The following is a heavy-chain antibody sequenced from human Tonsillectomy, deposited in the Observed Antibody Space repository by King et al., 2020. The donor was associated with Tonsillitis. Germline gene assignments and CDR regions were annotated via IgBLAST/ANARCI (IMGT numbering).Heavy chain of an antibody. J-gene: IGHJ5*01. CDR3: ATRLFWVGGDS. V-gene: IGHV1-24*01. CDR2: FNLEEGET. Sequence: HVQLVQSGAEVKKPGASVKVSCKVSGYTLSELSMHWVRQAPGKGLEHMGGFNLEEGETTYAQKFQGRVTMTEDTSTDTAYMELSSLRSDDTAMYYCATRLFWVGGDSWGQGTLVTVSS. D-gene: IGHD3-16*01. CDR1: GYTLSELS.